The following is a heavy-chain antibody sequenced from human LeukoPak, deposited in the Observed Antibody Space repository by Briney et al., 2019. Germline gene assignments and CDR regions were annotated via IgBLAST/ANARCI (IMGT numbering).Heavy chain of an antibody. D-gene: IGHD3-10*01. V-gene: IGHV1-2*02. Sequence: ASVKVSCKASGYTFTGYYMHWVRQAPGQGLEWMGWINPNSGGTNYAQKFQGRVTMTRDTSISTAYMELSRLRSDDTAVYYCARGRNYYGYYYYYMDVWGKGTTVTISS. J-gene: IGHJ6*03. CDR3: ARGRNYYGYYYYYMDV. CDR2: INPNSGGT. CDR1: GYTFTGYY.